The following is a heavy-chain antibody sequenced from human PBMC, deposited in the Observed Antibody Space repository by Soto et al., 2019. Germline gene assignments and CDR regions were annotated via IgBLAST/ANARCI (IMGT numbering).Heavy chain of an antibody. Sequence: ASVKVSCKASGGTFSSYTISWVRQAPGQGLEWMGRIIPILGIANYAQKFQGRVTITADKSTSTAYMELSSLRSEDTAVYYCARDRWLQLRDWFDPWGQGTLVTVSS. CDR2: IIPILGIA. CDR1: GGTFSSYT. D-gene: IGHD5-12*01. J-gene: IGHJ5*02. CDR3: ARDRWLQLRDWFDP. V-gene: IGHV1-69*04.